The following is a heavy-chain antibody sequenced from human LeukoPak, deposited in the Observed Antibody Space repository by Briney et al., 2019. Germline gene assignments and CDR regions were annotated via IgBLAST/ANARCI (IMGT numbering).Heavy chain of an antibody. CDR3: ARVPVVPAVPTDHYYYYMDV. V-gene: IGHV1-69*05. D-gene: IGHD2-2*01. CDR2: IIPIFGTA. J-gene: IGHJ6*03. CDR1: GGTFSSYA. Sequence: ASVKVSCKASGGTFSSYAISWVRQAPGQGLEWMGGIIPIFGTANYAQKFQGRVTITTDESTSTAYMELSSLRSEDTAVYYCARVPVVPAVPTDHYYYYMDVWGKGTAVTVSS.